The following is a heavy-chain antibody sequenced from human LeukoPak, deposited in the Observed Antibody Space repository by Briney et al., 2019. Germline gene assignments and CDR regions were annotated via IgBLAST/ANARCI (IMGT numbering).Heavy chain of an antibody. D-gene: IGHD5-24*01. CDR2: IHHSGST. Sequence: PSETLSLTCAVYGGSFSGYYWSWIRQPPGKGLACIAEIHHSGSTNYHQTLKSRVTISVDTSKNQFTLKLSSVTAADTAVYYCATRRELHRWGQGTLVTVSS. CDR3: ATRRELHR. V-gene: IGHV4-34*01. CDR1: GGSFSGYY. J-gene: IGHJ4*02.